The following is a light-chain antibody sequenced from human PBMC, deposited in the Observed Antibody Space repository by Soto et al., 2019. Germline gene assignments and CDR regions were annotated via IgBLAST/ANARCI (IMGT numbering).Light chain of an antibody. CDR3: QQYNNWLFT. CDR1: QSVSGN. CDR2: GAS. V-gene: IGKV3-15*01. J-gene: IGKJ4*01. Sequence: EIVMTQSPATLSVSPGERVTLFCRASQSVSGNLAWYQQKPGQAPRLLMYGASTRATGIPARFSGSGSGTEFTLTISSLQSEDFAVYYCQQYNNWLFTFGGGTRVEIK.